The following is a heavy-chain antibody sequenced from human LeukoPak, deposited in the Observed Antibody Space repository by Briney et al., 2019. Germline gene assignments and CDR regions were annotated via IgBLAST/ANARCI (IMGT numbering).Heavy chain of an antibody. CDR2: IKSKTDGGTI. D-gene: IGHD3-10*01. Sequence: PGGSLRLSCAASGFTFSSYSMNWVRQAPGKGLEWVGRIKSKTDGGTIGYAAPVKGRFTISRDDSKNTLFLQMNSLKIEDTAVYYCTTVTLRPVGLWGQGTLVTVSS. J-gene: IGHJ4*02. CDR1: GFTFSSYS. V-gene: IGHV3-15*05. CDR3: TTVTLRPVGL.